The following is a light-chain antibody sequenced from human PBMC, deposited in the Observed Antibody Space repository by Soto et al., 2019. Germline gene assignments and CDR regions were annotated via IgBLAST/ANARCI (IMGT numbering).Light chain of an antibody. V-gene: IGKV3-20*01. CDR3: QQYDISPRT. CDR1: QSLNSFY. J-gene: IGKJ1*01. CDR2: GSS. Sequence: EIVLTQSPGTLSLSPGERATLSCRASQSLNSFYLAWYQQKPGQAPRLLIYGSSNRATGIPARFSGSGSGTDFTLTISRLDPEDFAVYDCQQYDISPRTFGQGTKVEVK.